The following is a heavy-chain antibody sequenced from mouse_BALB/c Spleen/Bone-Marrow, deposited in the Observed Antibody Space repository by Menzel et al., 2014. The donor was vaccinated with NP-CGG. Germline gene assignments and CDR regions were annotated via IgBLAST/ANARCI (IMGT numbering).Heavy chain of an antibody. D-gene: IGHD2-14*01. CDR2: INPSNGRA. CDR3: ARRDFRSWFAY. V-gene: IGHV1S81*02. Sequence: VQRVESGAELVKPGASVNLSCKASGYTFTSYWLYWVKQRPGQGLEWIGEINPSNGRANYNEKFKNKATLTVDKSTSTAYMQVSSLTSEDSAVYYCARRDFRSWFAYWGQGTLVTVSA. CDR1: GYTFTSYW. J-gene: IGHJ3*01.